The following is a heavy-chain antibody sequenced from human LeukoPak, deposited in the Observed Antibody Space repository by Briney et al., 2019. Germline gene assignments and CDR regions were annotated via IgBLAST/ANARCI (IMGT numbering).Heavy chain of an antibody. D-gene: IGHD3-16*01. J-gene: IGHJ4*02. CDR2: ISGYDGNR. Sequence: GASVKVSCKASGYSFTGHGISWVRQAPGQGLEWMGWISGYDGNRKYAQKVQGRVTMTTDTSTSTAYMERRSLRSDDTAVYFCARGWGSYSAYWGQGTPVTVSS. CDR1: GYSFTGHG. CDR3: ARGWGSYSAY. V-gene: IGHV1-18*01.